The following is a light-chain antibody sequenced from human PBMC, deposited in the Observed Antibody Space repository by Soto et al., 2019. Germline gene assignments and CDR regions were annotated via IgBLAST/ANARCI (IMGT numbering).Light chain of an antibody. CDR3: SSYPSSSTLGPVV. Sequence: QSALTQPASVSGSPGQSITISCTGTSSDVGGYNYVSWYQQHPGKAPKLMIYDVSNRPSGVSNRFSGSKSGNTASLTISGLQAEDEADYYCSSYPSSSTLGPVVFGGGTKLTVL. J-gene: IGLJ2*01. CDR1: SSDVGGYNY. CDR2: DVS. V-gene: IGLV2-14*01.